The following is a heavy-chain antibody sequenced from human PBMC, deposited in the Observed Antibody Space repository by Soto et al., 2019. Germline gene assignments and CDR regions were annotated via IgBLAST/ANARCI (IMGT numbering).Heavy chain of an antibody. CDR3: ARRSSDDTSVD. D-gene: IGHD3-22*01. V-gene: IGHV4-4*02. Sequence: QVQLQESGPGLVKPSGTLSLTCAVSGGSIGSTNWWSWVRQPPGKGLEWIGEIFHTGSTNYNPSLKRXXTXATXKSKNQISLELRSVNAADTAVYYCARRSSDDTSVDWGRGTLVTVSS. J-gene: IGHJ4*02. CDR1: GGSIGSTNW. CDR2: IFHTGST.